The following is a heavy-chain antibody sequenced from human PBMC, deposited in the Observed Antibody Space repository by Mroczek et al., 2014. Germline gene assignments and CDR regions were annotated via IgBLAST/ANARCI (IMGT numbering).Heavy chain of an antibody. CDR3: AKDHGSGELHAGGWFDP. Sequence: LVEVWGGVGTAWSGPSDSPVQPLDXPLYDYAMHWSGKLQGRGLGVGRSGISWNSGSIGYADSVKGRFTISRDNAKNSLYLQMNSLRAEDTALYYCAKDHGSGELHAGGWFDPWGQGTLVTVSS. CDR2: ISWNSGSI. D-gene: IGHD1-26*01. V-gene: IGHV3-9*01. CDR1: DXPLYDYA. J-gene: IGHJ5*02.